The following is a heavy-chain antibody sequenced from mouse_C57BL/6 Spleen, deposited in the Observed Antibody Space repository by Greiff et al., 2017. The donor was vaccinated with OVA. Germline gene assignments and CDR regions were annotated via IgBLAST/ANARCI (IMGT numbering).Heavy chain of an antibody. CDR3: ARLEYYGSSYRYFDV. V-gene: IGHV1-64*01. J-gene: IGHJ1*03. D-gene: IGHD1-1*01. CDR2: IHPNSGST. CDR1: GYTFTSYW. Sequence: QVQLQQPGAELVKPGASVKLSCKASGYTFTSYWMHWVKQRPGQGLEWIGMIHPNSGSTNYNEKFKSKATLTVDTSSSTAYMQLSSLTSEDSAVYDCARLEYYGSSYRYFDVWGTGTTVTVSS.